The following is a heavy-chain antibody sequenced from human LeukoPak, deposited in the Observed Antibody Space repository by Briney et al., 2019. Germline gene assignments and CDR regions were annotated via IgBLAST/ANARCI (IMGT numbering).Heavy chain of an antibody. CDR2: ISAYNGNT. J-gene: IGHJ6*03. Sequence: GASVKVSCKASGYTFTSYGISWVRQAPGQGLEWMGWISAYNGNTNYAQKLQGRVTMTTDTSTSTAYMELRSLRSDDTAVYYCARDYDFWSGYYWYYYYYMDVWGKGTTVTVSS. CDR1: GYTFTSYG. D-gene: IGHD3-3*01. CDR3: ARDYDFWSGYYWYYYYYMDV. V-gene: IGHV1-18*01.